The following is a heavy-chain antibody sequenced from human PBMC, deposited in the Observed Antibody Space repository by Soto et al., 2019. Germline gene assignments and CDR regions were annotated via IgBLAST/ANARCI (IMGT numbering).Heavy chain of an antibody. CDR2: ISYDGSNK. J-gene: IGHJ4*02. CDR1: GFTFSSYA. V-gene: IGHV3-30-3*01. Sequence: VGSLRLSCAASGFTFSSYAMHWVRQAPGKGLEWVAVISYDGSNKYYADSVKGRFTISRDNSKNTLYLQMNSLRAEDTAVYYCARYLLHYFDYWGQGTLVTVSS. D-gene: IGHD3-22*01. CDR3: ARYLLHYFDY.